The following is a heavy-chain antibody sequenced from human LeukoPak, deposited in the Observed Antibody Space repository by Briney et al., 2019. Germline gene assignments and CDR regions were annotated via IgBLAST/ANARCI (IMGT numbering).Heavy chain of an antibody. CDR2: IKWSGGST. CDR3: ARDLSSWYRSWFDP. V-gene: IGHV3-20*04. CDR1: GFTFDDYG. D-gene: IGHD6-13*01. Sequence: GGPLRRSCAASGFTFDDYGMSWVRQAPGKGLEWVSGIKWSGGSTGYADSVKGRFTISRDNAKNSLYLQMNSLRAEDTALYYCARDLSSWYRSWFDPWGQGTLVTVSS. J-gene: IGHJ5*02.